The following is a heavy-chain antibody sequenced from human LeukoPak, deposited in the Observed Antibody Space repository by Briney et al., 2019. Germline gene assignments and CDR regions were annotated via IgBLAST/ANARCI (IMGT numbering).Heavy chain of an antibody. CDR1: GFTVSSNY. J-gene: IGHJ6*02. CDR3: AKGRAYYDFWSGYLISMDV. D-gene: IGHD3-3*01. Sequence: PGGSLRLSCAASGFTVSSNYMSWVRQAPGKGLEWVSAISGSGGSTYYADSVKGRFTISRDNSKNTLYLQMNSLRAEDTAVYYCAKGRAYYDFWSGYLISMDVWGQGTTVTISS. V-gene: IGHV3-23*01. CDR2: ISGSGGST.